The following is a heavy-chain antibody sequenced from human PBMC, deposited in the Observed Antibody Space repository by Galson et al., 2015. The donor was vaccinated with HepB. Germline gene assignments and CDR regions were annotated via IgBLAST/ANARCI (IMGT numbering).Heavy chain of an antibody. CDR3: APRPRYSSSHEYFQH. J-gene: IGHJ1*01. CDR2: ISGSGGST. D-gene: IGHD6-6*01. V-gene: IGHV3-23*01. Sequence: SLRLSCAASGFTFSSYAMSWVRQAPGKGLEWVSAISGSGGSTYYADSVKGRFTISRDNSKNTLYLQMNSLRAEDTAVYYCAPRPRYSSSHEYFQHWGQGTLVTVSS. CDR1: GFTFSSYA.